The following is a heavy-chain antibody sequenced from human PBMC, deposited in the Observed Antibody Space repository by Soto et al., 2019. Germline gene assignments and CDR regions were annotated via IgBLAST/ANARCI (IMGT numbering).Heavy chain of an antibody. J-gene: IGHJ5*02. V-gene: IGHV4-39*01. Sequence: PSETLSLSCTVSGDSFTSSNYYWGWIRQPPGKGLEWIAIVNYSGLTYYNPSLKSRVTISADTSKNQFSLKLSSVTAADTARYYCGRHAPHHDWLDPWGPGTLVTVSS. CDR1: GDSFTSSNYY. CDR2: VNYSGLT. CDR3: GRHAPHHDWLDP.